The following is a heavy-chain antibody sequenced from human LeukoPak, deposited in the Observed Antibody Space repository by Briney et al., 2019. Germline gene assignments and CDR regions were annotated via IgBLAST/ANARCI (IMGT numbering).Heavy chain of an antibody. CDR2: IYYSGST. CDR3: ARNVSPQLVLDY. J-gene: IGHJ4*02. V-gene: IGHV4-59*01. CDR1: GGSISSYY. D-gene: IGHD6-13*01. Sequence: PSETLSLTCTVSGGSISSYYWSWIRQPPGKGLEWIGYIYYSGSTNYNPSLESRVNISVDTSKNQFSLKLSSVTAADTAVYYCARNVSPQLVLDYWGQGTLVTVSS.